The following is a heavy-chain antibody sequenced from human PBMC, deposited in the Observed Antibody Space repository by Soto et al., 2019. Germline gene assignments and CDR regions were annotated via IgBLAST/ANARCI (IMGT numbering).Heavy chain of an antibody. V-gene: IGHV5-51*01. J-gene: IGHJ1*01. CDR3: ASSRETFYHYYDSSGYQGYFQH. CDR2: IYPGDSDT. D-gene: IGHD3-22*01. CDR1: GYSFTSYW. Sequence: GESLKISCKGSGYSFTSYWIGWVRQMPGKGLEWMGIIYPGDSDTRYSPSFQGQVTISADKSISTAYLQWSSLKASDTAMYYCASSRETFYHYYDSSGYQGYFQHWGQGTLVTVSS.